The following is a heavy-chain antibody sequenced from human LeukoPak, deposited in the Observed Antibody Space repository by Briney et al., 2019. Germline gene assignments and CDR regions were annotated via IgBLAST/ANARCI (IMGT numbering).Heavy chain of an antibody. CDR3: ARERGHPSTWYDY. V-gene: IGHV4-59*01. CDR2: IYYSGNT. CDR1: GVSISNYY. D-gene: IGHD6-13*01. J-gene: IGHJ4*02. Sequence: SETLSLTCVVSGVSISNYYWNWIRQPPGKGLEWIGYIYYSGNTNYNPSLKSRVTMSVDTSKNQFSLKLSSVTAADTAVYYCARERGHPSTWYDYWGQGTLVTVSS.